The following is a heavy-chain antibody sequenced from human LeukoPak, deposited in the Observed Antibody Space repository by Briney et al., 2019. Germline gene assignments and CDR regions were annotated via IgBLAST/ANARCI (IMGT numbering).Heavy chain of an antibody. CDR2: MNPNSGNT. CDR3: ARGGYDRDYFDY. CDR1: GYTFTSYD. Sequence: ASVKVSCKASGYTFTSYDINWVRQATGQGLEWMGWMNPNSGNTGYAQKFQGSVTMTRNTSISTAYMELSSLRSEDTAVYYCARGGYDRDYFDYWGQGTLVTVSS. V-gene: IGHV1-8*01. D-gene: IGHD5-12*01. J-gene: IGHJ4*02.